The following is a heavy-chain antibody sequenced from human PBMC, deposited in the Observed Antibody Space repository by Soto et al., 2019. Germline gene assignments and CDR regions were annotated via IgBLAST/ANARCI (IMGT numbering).Heavy chain of an antibody. CDR1: GGSISSGGYY. D-gene: IGHD1-26*01. Sequence: TLSLTCTVSGGSISSGGYYWSWIRQHPGKGLEWIGYIYYSGSTYYNPSLKSRVTISVDTSKNQFSLKLSSVTAADTAVYYCAIWMGALGYFDYWGQGTLVTVSS. CDR3: AIWMGALGYFDY. V-gene: IGHV4-31*03. J-gene: IGHJ4*02. CDR2: IYYSGST.